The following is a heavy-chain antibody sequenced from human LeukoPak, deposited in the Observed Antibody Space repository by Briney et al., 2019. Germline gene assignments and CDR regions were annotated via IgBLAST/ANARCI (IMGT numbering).Heavy chain of an antibody. CDR1: GYTFTSYY. Sequence: ASVKVSCKASGYTFTSYYMHWVRQAPGQGLEWMGWINPNSGGTNYAQKFQGRVTMTRDTSISTAYMELSRLRSDDTAVYYCARVGEMATITIDYWGQGTLVTVSS. J-gene: IGHJ4*02. CDR3: ARVGEMATITIDY. V-gene: IGHV1-2*02. D-gene: IGHD5-24*01. CDR2: INPNSGGT.